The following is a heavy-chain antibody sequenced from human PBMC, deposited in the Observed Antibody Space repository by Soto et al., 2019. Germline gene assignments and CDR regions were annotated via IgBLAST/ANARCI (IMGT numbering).Heavy chain of an antibody. CDR3: ARSQAGASVGYYYYMDV. V-gene: IGHV4-30-4*08. Sequence: SETLSLTCTVSGGSINSGDYYWSWVRQLPGEGLEWIGFISYSGSTYYNPSLESRVTISVDTSKNQFSLKLSSVTAADTAVYYCARSQAGASVGYYYYMDVWGKGTTVTVSS. J-gene: IGHJ6*03. CDR1: GGSINSGDYY. CDR2: ISYSGST. D-gene: IGHD1-26*01.